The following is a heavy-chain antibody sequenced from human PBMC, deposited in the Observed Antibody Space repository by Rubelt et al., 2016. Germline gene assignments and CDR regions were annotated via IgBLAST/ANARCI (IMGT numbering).Heavy chain of an antibody. V-gene: IGHV3-74*01. CDR1: GFTFINAW. CDR2: IEGDGSIT. CDR3: GRDLSGGDDY. D-gene: IGHD3-16*01. J-gene: IGHJ4*02. Sequence: EVQLVESGGALVKPDESLRLSCAASGFTFINAWMNWVRQAPGKGLVWVSHIEGDGSITNYADSVKGRFTISRDNAKNTLYLQMNSLRAEDTAVYFCGRDLSGGDDYWGQGTLVTVSS.